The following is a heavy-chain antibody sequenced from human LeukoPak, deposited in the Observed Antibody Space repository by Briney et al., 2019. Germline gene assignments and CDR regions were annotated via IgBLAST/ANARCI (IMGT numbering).Heavy chain of an antibody. CDR2: IYHSGST. CDR1: GYSISSGYY. Sequence: SETLSLTCTVSGYSISSGYYWGWIRQPPGKGLEWIGSIYHSGSTYYNPSLKSRVTISVDTSKNQFSLKLSSVTAADTAVYYCARGNYLMIVVVTYNWFDPWGQGTLVTVSS. V-gene: IGHV4-38-2*02. D-gene: IGHD3-22*01. CDR3: ARGNYLMIVVVTYNWFDP. J-gene: IGHJ5*02.